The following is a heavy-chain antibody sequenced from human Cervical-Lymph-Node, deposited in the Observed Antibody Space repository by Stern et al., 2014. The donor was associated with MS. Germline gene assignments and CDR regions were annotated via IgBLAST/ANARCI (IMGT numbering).Heavy chain of an antibody. J-gene: IGHJ4*02. CDR3: ARHKGSGLRNFDY. CDR1: GGSISSSSYY. V-gene: IGHV4-39*01. CDR2: IYYSGST. Sequence: VQLVESGPGLVKPSETLSLTCTVSGGSISSSSYYWGWIRQPPGKGLEWIGSIYYSGSTYYHPSLKSRVTISVDTSKNQFSLKLGSVTAADTAVYYCARHKGSGLRNFDYWGQGTLVTVSS. D-gene: IGHD6-19*01.